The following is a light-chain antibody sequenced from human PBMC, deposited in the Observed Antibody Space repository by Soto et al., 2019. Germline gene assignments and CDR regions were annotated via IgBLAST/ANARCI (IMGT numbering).Light chain of an antibody. J-gene: IGLJ2*01. CDR3: SSFAGSPVV. CDR1: NRDVGSYNL. CDR2: EVR. V-gene: IGLV2-14*01. Sequence: QSALTQPASVSGSPGQSITIACTGTNRDVGSYNLVSWYQQRPGEAPKLIISEVRNRPSGISYRFSGSRSGNTASLTVSGLQAEDEADYYCSSFAGSPVVFGGGTSLTVL.